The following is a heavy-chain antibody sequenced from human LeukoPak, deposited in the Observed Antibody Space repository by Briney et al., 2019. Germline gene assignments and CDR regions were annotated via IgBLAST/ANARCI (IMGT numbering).Heavy chain of an antibody. CDR2: IIPIFGTA. Sequence: GASVKVSCKASGGTFSSYAISWVRQAPGQGLEWMGGIIPIFGTANYAQKFQGRVTIIADKSTSTAYMELRSLRSEDTAVYYCARDAVVGATGNWFDPWGQGTLVTVSS. V-gene: IGHV1-69*06. D-gene: IGHD1-26*01. J-gene: IGHJ5*02. CDR1: GGTFSSYA. CDR3: ARDAVVGATGNWFDP.